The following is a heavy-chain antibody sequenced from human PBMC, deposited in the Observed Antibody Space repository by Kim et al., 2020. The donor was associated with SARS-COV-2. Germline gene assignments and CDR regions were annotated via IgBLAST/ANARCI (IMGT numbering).Heavy chain of an antibody. Sequence: GGSLRLSCADSGLTSSRNAINWVRQAPGKGLEWVSGISSSGHNTYYADSVRGRFTISRDTSKNTVYLQMSSLRAEDTAVYYCARTEDYGDYPFDSCGQGT. J-gene: IGHJ4*02. CDR3: ARTEDYGDYPFDS. V-gene: IGHV3-23*01. D-gene: IGHD4-17*01. CDR2: ISSSGHNT. CDR1: GLTSSRNA.